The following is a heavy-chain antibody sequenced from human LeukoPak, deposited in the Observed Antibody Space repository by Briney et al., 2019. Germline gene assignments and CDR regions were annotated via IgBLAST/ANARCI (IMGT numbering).Heavy chain of an antibody. Sequence: SETLSLTCTVSEYSISSGYFWTWIRQPPGKGLEWIGSIFHTGSSYYNPSLKSPVAISVDTSKNQFSLELSSVTAADTAVYYCARDLGLTISDNWFDPWGQGTLVTVSS. CDR3: ARDLGLTISDNWFDP. J-gene: IGHJ5*02. V-gene: IGHV4-38-2*02. D-gene: IGHD3-3*01. CDR1: EYSISSGYF. CDR2: IFHTGSS.